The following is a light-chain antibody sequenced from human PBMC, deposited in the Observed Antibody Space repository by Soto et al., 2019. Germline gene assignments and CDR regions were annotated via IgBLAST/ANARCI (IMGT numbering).Light chain of an antibody. CDR3: AAWDTRLSAVL. V-gene: IGLV1-51*01. CDR2: DND. J-gene: IGLJ2*01. CDR1: SSNIGSSF. Sequence: QSVLTQPPSVSAAPGQKVTILCSGDSSNIGSSFVSWYQQVPETAPKLLIYDNDKRHSEIPDRFSASKSGASASLDITGLQTGDEADYHCAAWDTRLSAVLFGGGTKVTVL.